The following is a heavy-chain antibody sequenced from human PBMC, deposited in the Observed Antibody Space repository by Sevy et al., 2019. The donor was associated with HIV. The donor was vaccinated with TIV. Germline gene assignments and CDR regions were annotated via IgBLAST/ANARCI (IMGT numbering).Heavy chain of an antibody. J-gene: IGHJ4*02. CDR2: IKQEGSER. D-gene: IGHD3-16*01. CDR1: GFNFSSYW. V-gene: IGHV3-7*01. Sequence: GGSLRLSCAASGFNFSSYWMSWVRQAPGGGLEWGENIKQEGSERYYVDSVKGRFTTSRDNAKNSLYMQMNSLRAEEPAVYYCARAIGLGYWGQGTLVTVSS. CDR3: ARAIGLGY.